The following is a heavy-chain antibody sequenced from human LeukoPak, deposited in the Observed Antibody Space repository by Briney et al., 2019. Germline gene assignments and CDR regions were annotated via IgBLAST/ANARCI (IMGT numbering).Heavy chain of an antibody. V-gene: IGHV3-30*02. CDR2: IRYDGRNK. CDR1: GFTFGIFA. CDR3: ARDSKAAAAVGDY. Sequence: GGSLRLSCAASGFTFGIFAMSWVRQAPGKGLEWVAFIRYDGRNKYAESVKGRFPISRDNSKNTLYLQMNSLRAEDTAVYYCARDSKAAAAVGDYWGQGTLVTVSS. D-gene: IGHD6-13*01. J-gene: IGHJ4*02.